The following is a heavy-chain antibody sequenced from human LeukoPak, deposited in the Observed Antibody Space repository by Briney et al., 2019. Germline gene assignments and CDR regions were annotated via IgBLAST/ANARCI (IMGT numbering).Heavy chain of an antibody. Sequence: GSLRLSCAASGFTFRSYCIQWVRQGPGKGVEWVAVISYDGSNKYYADSVKGRFTISRDNSKNTLYLQMNSLRAEDTAVYYCAKDIVGSYYYGMDVWGQGTTVTVSS. CDR3: AKDIVGSYYYGMDV. CDR2: ISYDGSNK. CDR1: GFTFRSYC. V-gene: IGHV3-30*18. D-gene: IGHD2-15*01. J-gene: IGHJ6*02.